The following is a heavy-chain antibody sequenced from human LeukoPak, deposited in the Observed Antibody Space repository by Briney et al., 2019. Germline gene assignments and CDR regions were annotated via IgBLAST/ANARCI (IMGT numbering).Heavy chain of an antibody. CDR1: GFTFSQKD. Sequence: GGSLRLSCAASGFTFSQKDMNWVRQAPGKGLEWVSYITSSGGTIYYAGSVKGRFTISRDNAENSLFLQMNGLRAEDTAVYYCVPQDRQLGAYFDYWGQGSLVTVAS. J-gene: IGHJ4*02. CDR2: ITSSGGTI. D-gene: IGHD1-1*01. CDR3: VPQDRQLGAYFDY. V-gene: IGHV3-48*03.